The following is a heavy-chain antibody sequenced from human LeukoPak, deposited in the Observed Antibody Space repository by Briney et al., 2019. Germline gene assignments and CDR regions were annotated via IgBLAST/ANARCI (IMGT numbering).Heavy chain of an antibody. J-gene: IGHJ5*02. CDR1: GDSITSGGFY. D-gene: IGHD6-6*01. CDR2: IYTSGGS. V-gene: IGHV4-31*03. CDR3: ARRTLAARPDEYWFDP. Sequence: SETLSLTCTVSGDSITSGGFYWSWIRQLPGKGLEWIGYIYTSGGSYYKPSFKSRVAISVDTSKSQFSLKLTSVTAADTAVYYCARRTLAARPDEYWFDPWGQGTLVTVSS.